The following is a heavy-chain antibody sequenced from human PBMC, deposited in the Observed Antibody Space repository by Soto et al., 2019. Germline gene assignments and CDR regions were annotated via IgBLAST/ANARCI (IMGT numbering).Heavy chain of an antibody. CDR2: LNPDRGGT. CDR1: GYTFSDYY. V-gene: IGHV1-2*02. J-gene: IGHJ4*02. D-gene: IGHD5-18*01. CDR3: ARAPYGYSYGYLDY. Sequence: VASVKVSCKTSGYTFSDYYIHWVRQAPGQEVEWLGWLNPDRGGTKFAQKFQGRVAMTRDTSINTAYMDLSGLTSDDTAFYYCARAPYGYSYGYLDYWGQGTLVTSPQ.